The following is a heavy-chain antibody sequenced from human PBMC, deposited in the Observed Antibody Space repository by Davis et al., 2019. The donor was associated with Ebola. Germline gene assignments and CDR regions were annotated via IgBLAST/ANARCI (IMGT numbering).Heavy chain of an antibody. V-gene: IGHV1-69*04. Sequence: AASVKVSCKASGGTFSSYAISWMRQAPGQGLEWMGRIIPILGIANYAQKFQGRVTITADKSTSTAYMELRSLRSDDTAVYYCARRGTGWFDPWGQGTLVTVSS. J-gene: IGHJ5*02. CDR2: IIPILGIA. CDR1: GGTFSSYA. D-gene: IGHD3-16*01. CDR3: ARRGTGWFDP.